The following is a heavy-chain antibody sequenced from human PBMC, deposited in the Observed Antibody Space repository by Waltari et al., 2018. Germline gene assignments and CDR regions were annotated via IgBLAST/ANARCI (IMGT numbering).Heavy chain of an antibody. V-gene: IGHV3-7*01. Sequence: EVQLVVSGGGLVRPGGSLRLSCAAPGFPFRSDWRSWVRQAPGKGLEFVANIKPDGGEKFYADSVKGRFTISRDNARNSLYLQMTSLRVEDTAVYYCARFGVEAGLDGWGQGTLVTVSS. CDR3: ARFGVEAGLDG. CDR2: IKPDGGEK. CDR1: GFPFRSDW. D-gene: IGHD3-3*01. J-gene: IGHJ4*02.